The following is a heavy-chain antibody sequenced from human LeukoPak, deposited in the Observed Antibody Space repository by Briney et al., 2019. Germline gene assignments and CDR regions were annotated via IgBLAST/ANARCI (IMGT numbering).Heavy chain of an antibody. CDR2: INHSGST. J-gene: IGHJ5*02. V-gene: IGHV4-34*01. CDR1: DGSFSGYY. CDR3: ARGTVGYCSGGSCQGWFDP. D-gene: IGHD2-15*01. Sequence: SETLSLTCAVYDGSFSGYYWSWIRQPPGKGLEWIGEINHSGSTNYNPSLKSRVTISLDTSKSQFSLKLSSVTAADTAVYYCARGTVGYCSGGSCQGWFDPWGQGTLVTVSS.